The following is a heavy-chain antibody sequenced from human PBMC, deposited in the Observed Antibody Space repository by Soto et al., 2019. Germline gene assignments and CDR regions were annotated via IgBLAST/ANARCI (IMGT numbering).Heavy chain of an antibody. CDR2: INAGNGNT. Sequence: ASVKVSCKASGYTFTSYATHWVRQAPGQRLEWMGWINAGNGNTKYSQKFQGRVTITRDTAASTAYMELSSLRSEDTAVYYCASARSSSWYMYFQHWGQGTLVTVSS. V-gene: IGHV1-3*01. J-gene: IGHJ1*01. D-gene: IGHD6-13*01. CDR1: GYTFTSYA. CDR3: ASARSSSWYMYFQH.